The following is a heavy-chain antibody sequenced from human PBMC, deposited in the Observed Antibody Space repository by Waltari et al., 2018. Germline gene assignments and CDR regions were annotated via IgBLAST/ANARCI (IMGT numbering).Heavy chain of an antibody. V-gene: IGHV4-34*01. J-gene: IGHJ5*02. Sequence: QVQLQQWGAGLLKPSETLSLTCAVYGGSFSGYYWSWIRQPPGKGLEWIGEINHSGSTNYNPSLKSRVTISVDTSKNQFSLKLSSVTAADTAVYYCARGFQGYDSSGYRWFDPWGQGTLVTVSS. CDR3: ARGFQGYDSSGYRWFDP. CDR1: GGSFSGYY. CDR2: INHSGST. D-gene: IGHD3-22*01.